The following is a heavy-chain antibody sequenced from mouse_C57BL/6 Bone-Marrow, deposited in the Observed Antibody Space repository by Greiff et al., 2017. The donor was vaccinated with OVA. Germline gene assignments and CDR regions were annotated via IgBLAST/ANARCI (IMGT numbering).Heavy chain of an antibody. Sequence: VQLQQSGPELVKPGASVKISCKASGYTFTDYYMDWVKQSHGKSLEWIGDINPKNGGTNYNQKFKGKATLTVDKSSSTAYMEIRSLTSEDSAVYYCARGSTSVIECDAMYYWGQGTSVTVSS. D-gene: IGHD1-1*01. CDR1: GYTFTDYY. CDR3: ARGSTSVIECDAMYY. CDR2: INPKNGGT. V-gene: IGHV1-18*01. J-gene: IGHJ4*01.